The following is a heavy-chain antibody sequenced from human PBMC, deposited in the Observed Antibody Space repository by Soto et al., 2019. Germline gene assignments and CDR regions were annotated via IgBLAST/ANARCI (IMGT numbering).Heavy chain of an antibody. CDR2: MNPNSGNT. V-gene: IGHV1-8*01. CDR3: ARELLTTGPPPGAYYYYYGMDV. J-gene: IGHJ6*02. Sequence: XSVKVSCKASVYTFTSYDINWVRQATGQGLEWMGWMNPNSGNTGYAQKFQGRVTMTRNTSISTAYMELSSLRSEDTAVYYCARELLTTGPPPGAYYYYYGMDVWGQGTTATVSS. CDR1: VYTFTSYD. D-gene: IGHD4-4*01.